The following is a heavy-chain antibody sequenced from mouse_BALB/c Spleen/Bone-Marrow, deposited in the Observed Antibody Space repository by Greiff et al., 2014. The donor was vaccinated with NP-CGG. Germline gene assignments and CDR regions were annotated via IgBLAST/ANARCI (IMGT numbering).Heavy chain of an antibody. V-gene: IGHV5-6*01. J-gene: IGHJ4*01. D-gene: IGHD2-1*01. CDR2: ISSGGSYT. CDR1: GFTFSKYG. Sequence: VQLKQSGGDLVKPGGSLKLSCAASGFTFSKYGMSWVRQTPDKRLEWVANISSGGSYTYYPDSVKGRFTVSRDNAKNTLYLQMSSLKSEDTAMYYCARQYGNFGVMDYWSQGTSVTVSS. CDR3: ARQYGNFGVMDY.